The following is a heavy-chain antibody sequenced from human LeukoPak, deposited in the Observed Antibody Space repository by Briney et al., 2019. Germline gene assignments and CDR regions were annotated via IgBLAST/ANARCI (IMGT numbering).Heavy chain of an antibody. CDR2: IVVGSGNT. J-gene: IGHJ5*02. CDR3: AAGGIYYDSSGYLTTPPIDP. V-gene: IGHV1-58*01. Sequence: SVKVSCKASGFSFTSSAVQWVRQARGQRLEWIGWIVVGSGNTNYAQEFQERVTISRDMSTSTAYMELSSLRSEDSAVYYCAAGGIYYDSSGYLTTPPIDPWGQGTLVTVSS. D-gene: IGHD3-22*01. CDR1: GFSFTSSA.